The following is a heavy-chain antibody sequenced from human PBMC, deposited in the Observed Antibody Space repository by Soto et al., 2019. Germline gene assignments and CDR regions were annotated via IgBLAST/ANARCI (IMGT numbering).Heavy chain of an antibody. CDR1: GYGFTRYA. Sequence: SVKVSCKATGYGFTRYAMHWVRQAPAQGLDWLGWINAGNGSKKDSQRFQGRVPITRDTSARTAYMELSSLRSEATAVYYCARDEPKVAAVPHWFDPWGQGTLVTGSS. D-gene: IGHD2-2*01. V-gene: IGHV1-3*01. CDR2: INAGNGSK. J-gene: IGHJ5*02. CDR3: ARDEPKVAAVPHWFDP.